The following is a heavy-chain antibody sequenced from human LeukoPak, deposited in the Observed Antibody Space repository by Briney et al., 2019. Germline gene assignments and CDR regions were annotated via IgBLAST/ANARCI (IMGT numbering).Heavy chain of an antibody. D-gene: IGHD3-10*01. J-gene: IGHJ4*02. CDR1: GYTFTSYY. Sequence: ASVKVSCKASGYTFTSYYMHWVRQAPGQGLEWMGIINPSGGSTSYAQKFQGRVTMTRDTSTSTVYMELSSLRSEDTAVYYCARAAPVVRGVIIAFDYWGQGTLVTVSS. CDR2: INPSGGST. V-gene: IGHV1-46*01. CDR3: ARAAPVVRGVIIAFDY.